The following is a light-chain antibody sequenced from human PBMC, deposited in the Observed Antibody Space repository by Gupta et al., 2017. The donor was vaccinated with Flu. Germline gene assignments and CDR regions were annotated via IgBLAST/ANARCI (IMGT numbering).Light chain of an antibody. J-gene: IGLJ3*02. CDR2: LNSDGSH. V-gene: IGLV4-69*01. CDR1: SGHSSYA. CDR3: QTWGTGIHWV. Sequence: QLVLTQSPSASASLGASGTLTCTLSSGHSSYAIAWHQQQPEKGPRYLMKLNSDGSHSKGDGIPDRFSGSSSGAERYLTISSLQSEDEADYYCQTWGTGIHWVFGGGTKLTVL.